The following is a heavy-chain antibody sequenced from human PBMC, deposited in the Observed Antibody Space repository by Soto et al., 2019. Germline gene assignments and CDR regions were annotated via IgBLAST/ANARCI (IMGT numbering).Heavy chain of an antibody. V-gene: IGHV6-1*01. D-gene: IGHD6-6*01. CDR2: TYYRSKWYN. J-gene: IGHJ6*02. CDR3: AREGTTYCSSSLNYYYYGMDF. Sequence: PSQTLSLTCAISGDSVSSNSAAWNWIRQSPSRGLEWLGRTYYRSKWYNDYAVSVKSRITINPDTSKNQFSLQLNSVTPEDTAVYYCAREGTTYCSSSLNYYYYGMDFWGQGTTVTVSS. CDR1: GDSVSSNSAA.